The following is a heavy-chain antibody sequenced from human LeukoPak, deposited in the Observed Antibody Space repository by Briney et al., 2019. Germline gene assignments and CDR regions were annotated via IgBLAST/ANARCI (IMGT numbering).Heavy chain of an antibody. D-gene: IGHD3-10*01. CDR1: GGSFSGYY. J-gene: IGHJ5*02. CDR3: ARRSTYYYGSGSYQTTPYNWFDP. V-gene: IGHV4-34*01. CDR2: INHSGST. Sequence: SETLSLTCAVYGGSFSGYYWSWIRQPPGKGLEWIEEINHSGSTNYNPSLKSRVTISVDTSKNQFSLKLSSVTAADTAVYYCARRSTYYYGSGSYQTTPYNWFDPWGQGTLVTVSS.